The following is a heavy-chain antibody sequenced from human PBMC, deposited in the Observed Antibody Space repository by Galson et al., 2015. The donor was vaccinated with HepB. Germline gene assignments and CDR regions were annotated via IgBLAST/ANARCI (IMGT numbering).Heavy chain of an antibody. CDR3: ARTPWSCSSTSCYLIDY. CDR1: GYTFTSYA. V-gene: IGHV1-3*01. J-gene: IGHJ4*02. CDR2: INAGNGNT. D-gene: IGHD2-2*01. Sequence: SVKVSCKASGYTFTSYAMHWVRQAPGQRLEWMGWINAGNGNTKYSQKFQGRVTITRDTSASTAYVELSSLRSEDTAVYYCARTPWSCSSTSCYLIDYWGQGTLVTVSS.